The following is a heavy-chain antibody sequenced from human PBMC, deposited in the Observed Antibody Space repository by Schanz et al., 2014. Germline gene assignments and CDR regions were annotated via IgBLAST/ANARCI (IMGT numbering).Heavy chain of an antibody. CDR2: ITTSTSYT. CDR1: GFTFSDNF. Sequence: QVQLVESGGGLVKPGGSLRLSCAASGFTFSDNFMSWIRQAPGKGLEWISYITTSTSYTNYADSVKGRFTISRDNAKKSLFLQMNSLRAEDTALYYCARVLGGDEGLDQWGQGTLVTVSS. D-gene: IGHD4-17*01. J-gene: IGHJ4*02. V-gene: IGHV3-11*06. CDR3: ARVLGGDEGLDQ.